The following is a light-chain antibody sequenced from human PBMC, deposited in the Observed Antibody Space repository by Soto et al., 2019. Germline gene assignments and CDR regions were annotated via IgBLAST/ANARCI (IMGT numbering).Light chain of an antibody. V-gene: IGKV4-1*01. Sequence: DSVMTQSPDSLAVSLGERATINCKSSQSVLYSSNNKNYLAWYQQKAGQPPNLIIYWASTRKSGVPDRFSGSGSGTDFTLTISSLQAEDVAVYYCQQYYTAPWTFGQGTRLELK. CDR3: QQYYTAPWT. J-gene: IGKJ1*01. CDR2: WAS. CDR1: QSVLYSSNNKNY.